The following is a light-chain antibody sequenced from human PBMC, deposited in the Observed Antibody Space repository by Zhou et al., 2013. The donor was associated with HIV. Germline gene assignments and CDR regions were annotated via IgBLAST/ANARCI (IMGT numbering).Light chain of an antibody. CDR3: QQRGNWPPTWT. CDR1: QSASSN. CDR2: DAS. J-gene: IGKJ1*01. V-gene: IGKV3-11*01. Sequence: EIVLTQSPATLSLSPGERATLSCRASQSASSNLAWYQQKPGQAPRLLIYDASNRATGIPARFSGSGSGTDFTLTISSLEPEDFAVYYCQQRGNWPPTWTFGQGTKVEIK.